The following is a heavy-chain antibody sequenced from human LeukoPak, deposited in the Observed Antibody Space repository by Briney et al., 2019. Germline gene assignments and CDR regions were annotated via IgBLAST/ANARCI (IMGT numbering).Heavy chain of an antibody. CDR2: IYHSGST. D-gene: IGHD2-2*02. Sequence: SETLSLTCTVSGYSISSGYYWGWIRQPPGEGLEWIGSIYHSGSTYYNPSLKSRVTISVDTSKNQFSLKLSSVTAADTAVYYCASAECSSTSCYRGGWFDPWGQGALVTVSS. J-gene: IGHJ5*02. CDR3: ASAECSSTSCYRGGWFDP. V-gene: IGHV4-38-2*02. CDR1: GYSISSGYY.